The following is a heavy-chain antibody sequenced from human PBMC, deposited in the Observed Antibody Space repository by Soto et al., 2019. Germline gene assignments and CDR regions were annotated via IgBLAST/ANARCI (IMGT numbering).Heavy chain of an antibody. J-gene: IGHJ6*03. CDR1: GGSISSYY. D-gene: IGHD2-15*01. CDR3: ARDQGRVVVAATPYYYYYMDV. CDR2: IYYSGST. V-gene: IGHV4-59*01. Sequence: PSETLSLTCTVSGGSISSYYWSWIRQPLGKGLEWIGYIYYSGSTNYNPSLKSRVTISVDTSKNQFSLKLSSVTAADTAVYYCARDQGRVVVAATPYYYYYMDVWGKGTTVTVSS.